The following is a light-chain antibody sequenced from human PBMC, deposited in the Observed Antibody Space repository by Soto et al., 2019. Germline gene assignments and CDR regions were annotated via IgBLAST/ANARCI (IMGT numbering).Light chain of an antibody. CDR1: QGISGW. CDR3: QQYETFSGT. V-gene: IGKV1-12*01. J-gene: IGKJ1*01. Sequence: DIQMTQSPSSVSAFVGDRVTITCRASQGISGWLAWYQQKPGKAPDLLICAASTLQSGVPSRFSGSGSGTDFTLTISSLQPEDFATYYCQQYETFSGTFGPGTKVDIK. CDR2: AAS.